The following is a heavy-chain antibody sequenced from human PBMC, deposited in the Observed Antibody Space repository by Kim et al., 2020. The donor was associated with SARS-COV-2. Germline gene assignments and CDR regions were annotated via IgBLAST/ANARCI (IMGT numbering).Heavy chain of an antibody. CDR3: AKDRDYGNPPYGMDV. J-gene: IGHJ6*02. CDR2: ISASGDST. V-gene: IGHV3-23*01. CDR1: GFTFTNYA. Sequence: GGSLRLSCGASGFTFTNYAITWVRQAPGKGLEWVSTISASGDSTYYADSVKGRFTISRDNSKNTFYLQMNSLRVEDTALYYCAKDRDYGNPPYGMDVWGQGTTVTVSS. D-gene: IGHD3-10*01.